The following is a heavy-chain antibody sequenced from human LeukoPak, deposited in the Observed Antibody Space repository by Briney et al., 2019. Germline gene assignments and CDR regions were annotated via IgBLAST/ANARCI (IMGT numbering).Heavy chain of an antibody. D-gene: IGHD2-2*01. Sequence: GESLKISCKGSGYRFTSYWIGWVRQMPGKGLEWMGIINPGDSDTRYSPSFQGQVTISADKSISTAYLQWSSLKASDTAMYYCARHPDCTRTSCYVNYYGMDVWGQGTTVTVSS. CDR3: ARHPDCTRTSCYVNYYGMDV. J-gene: IGHJ6*02. CDR1: GYRFTSYW. CDR2: INPGDSDT. V-gene: IGHV5-51*01.